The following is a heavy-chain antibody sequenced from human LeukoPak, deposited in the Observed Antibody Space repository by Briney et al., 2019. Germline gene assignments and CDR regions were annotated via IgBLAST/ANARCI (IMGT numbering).Heavy chain of an antibody. CDR3: AKAGGYDWGDYYFDY. V-gene: IGHV3-23*01. D-gene: IGHD5-12*01. J-gene: IGHJ4*02. Sequence: PGGSLRLSCAASGFTFSSYAMSWVRQAPGKGLEWVSAISGSGGSTYYADSVKSRFTISRDNSKNTLYLQMNSLRAEDTAVYYCAKAGGYDWGDYYFDYWGQGTLVTVSS. CDR1: GFTFSSYA. CDR2: ISGSGGST.